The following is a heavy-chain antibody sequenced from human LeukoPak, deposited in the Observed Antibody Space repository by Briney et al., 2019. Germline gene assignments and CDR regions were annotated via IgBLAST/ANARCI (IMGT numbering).Heavy chain of an antibody. CDR3: ARGEGSSWPNWNWFDP. CDR2: IYHSGST. V-gene: IGHV4-38-2*02. CDR1: GYSISSGYY. D-gene: IGHD6-13*01. J-gene: IGHJ5*02. Sequence: SETLSLTCTVSGYSISSGYYWGWIRQPPGKGLEWIGSIYHSGSTYYNPSLNSRVTISVDTSKNQFSLRLRSVTAADTAVYYCARGEGSSWPNWNWFDPWGQGTLVTVSS.